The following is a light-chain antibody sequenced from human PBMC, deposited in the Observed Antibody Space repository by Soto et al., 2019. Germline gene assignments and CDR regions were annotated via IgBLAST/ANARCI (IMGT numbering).Light chain of an antibody. J-gene: IGKJ1*01. CDR2: GAS. CDR3: QQYGSSPRT. V-gene: IGKV3-20*01. CDR1: QSVSSSY. Sequence: IVLTQSPCTLSFSPGERATLSCRPSQSVSSSYLAWYQQKPGQAPRLLIYGASSRATGIPDRFSGSGSGTDFTLTISRLEPEDFAVYYCQQYGSSPRTFGQGTKVDIK.